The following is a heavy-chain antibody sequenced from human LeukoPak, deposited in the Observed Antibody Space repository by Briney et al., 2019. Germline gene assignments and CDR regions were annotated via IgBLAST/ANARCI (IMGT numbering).Heavy chain of an antibody. V-gene: IGHV3-23*01. Sequence: GGSLRLSCAASGFPFSSYAMSWVRQAPGKGLEWVSAISGSGGSTYYADSVKGRFTISRDNSKNTLYLQMNSLRAEDTAVYYCATSRRIAARAPWYWGQGTLVTVSS. CDR2: ISGSGGST. D-gene: IGHD6-6*01. J-gene: IGHJ4*02. CDR3: ATSRRIAARAPWY. CDR1: GFPFSSYA.